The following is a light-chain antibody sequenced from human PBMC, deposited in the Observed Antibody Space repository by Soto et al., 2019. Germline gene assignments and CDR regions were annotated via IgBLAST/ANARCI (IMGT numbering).Light chain of an antibody. CDR1: QDIRNF. CDR3: QQYHSRLT. CDR2: DAS. V-gene: IGKV1-33*01. Sequence: DIQMTQSPSSLSASVGDRVTITCQASQDIRNFLNWYQQKPGKAPKLLIYDASNLETGDPSRFSGSGSGTDFTFTISSLQPEDVATYYCQQYHSRLTFGGGTKVEIE. J-gene: IGKJ4*01.